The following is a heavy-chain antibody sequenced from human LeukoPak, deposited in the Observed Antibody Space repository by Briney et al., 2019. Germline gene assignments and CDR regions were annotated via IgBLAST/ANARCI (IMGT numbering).Heavy chain of an antibody. Sequence: SETLSLTCTISGGSISNYFWSWIRHPPGKGLEWIGYISYSGSTNNHNPSLKSRVTISVDTSKNQSSLKLSSVTAADTAVYYCARHTTSGWYQVVYWGQGTLVTVSS. D-gene: IGHD6-19*01. CDR1: GGSISNYF. CDR3: ARHTTSGWYQVVY. CDR2: ISYSGSTN. V-gene: IGHV4-59*01. J-gene: IGHJ4*02.